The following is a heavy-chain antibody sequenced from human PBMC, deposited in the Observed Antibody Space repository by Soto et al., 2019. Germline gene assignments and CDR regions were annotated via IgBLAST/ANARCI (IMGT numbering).Heavy chain of an antibody. Sequence: SETLSLTCAFVSHSIPSRDYSWNLIRELPGTGLDLIGYIYYSGGTNYNPSLKSRITISVDTSKNQFSLKLSSVTAADTAVYYCARVGCISTSCYFSSDGRGWFDPWGQGTLVTVS. V-gene: IGHV4-61*08. CDR2: IYYSGGT. CDR3: ARVGCISTSCYFSSDGRGWFDP. D-gene: IGHD2-2*01. CDR1: SHSIPSRDYS. J-gene: IGHJ5*02.